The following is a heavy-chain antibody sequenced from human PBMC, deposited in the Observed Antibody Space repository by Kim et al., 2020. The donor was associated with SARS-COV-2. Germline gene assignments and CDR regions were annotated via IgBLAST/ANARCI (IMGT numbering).Heavy chain of an antibody. J-gene: IGHJ6*02. CDR3: TTSSGSIQPRGYYYGMDV. Sequence: GRFTISRDDSKNTLYLQMNSLKTEDTAVYYCTTSSGSIQPRGYYYGMDVWGQGTTVTVSS. V-gene: IGHV3-15*01. D-gene: IGHD6-13*01.